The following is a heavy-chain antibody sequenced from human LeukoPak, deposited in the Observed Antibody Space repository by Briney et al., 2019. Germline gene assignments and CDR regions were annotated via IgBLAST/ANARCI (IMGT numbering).Heavy chain of an antibody. CDR3: ARGRYSGTYWHLDY. CDR1: GFTFSSNA. CDR2: INGGGET. D-gene: IGHD1-26*01. V-gene: IGHV3-23*01. Sequence: AGGSLRLSCAASGFTFSSNAMSWVRQAPGKGLEWVSTINGGGETYYADSVKGRFTISRDNAKNSLYLQMNSLRAEDTAVYYCARGRYSGTYWHLDYWGQGTLVTVSS. J-gene: IGHJ4*02.